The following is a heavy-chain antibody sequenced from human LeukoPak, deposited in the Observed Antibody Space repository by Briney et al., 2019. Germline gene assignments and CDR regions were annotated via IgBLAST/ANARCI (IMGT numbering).Heavy chain of an antibody. CDR3: ARGHYDILTGLRNFDY. D-gene: IGHD3-9*01. Sequence: SSVKVSCKASGGTFSSYAISWVRQAPGQGLEWMGGIIPIFGTANYAQKFQGRVTITADESTSTAYMELSSLRSEDTAGYYCARGHYDILTGLRNFDYWGQGTLVTVSS. J-gene: IGHJ4*02. V-gene: IGHV1-69*01. CDR1: GGTFSSYA. CDR2: IIPIFGTA.